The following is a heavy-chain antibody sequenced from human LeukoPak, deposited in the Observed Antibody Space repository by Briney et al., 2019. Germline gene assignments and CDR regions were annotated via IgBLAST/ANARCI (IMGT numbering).Heavy chain of an antibody. J-gene: IGHJ3*02. Sequence: SVKVSCKASGGTFSSYAISWVRQAPGQGLEWMGGIIPIFGTANYAQKFRGRVTITADESTSTAYMELSSLRSEDTAVYYCARDLRPYSSSGAFDISGQGTMVTVSS. V-gene: IGHV1-69*01. CDR3: ARDLRPYSSSGAFDI. CDR1: GGTFSSYA. CDR2: IIPIFGTA. D-gene: IGHD6-6*01.